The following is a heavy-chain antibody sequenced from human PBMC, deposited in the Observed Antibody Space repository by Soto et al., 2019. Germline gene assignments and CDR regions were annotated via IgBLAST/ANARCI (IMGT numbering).Heavy chain of an antibody. J-gene: IGHJ4*02. D-gene: IGHD6-19*01. Sequence: QVQLVQSGAEVKKPGASVKVSCKASGYTFTSYGISWVRQAPGQGLEWMGWINAYNGNTNFAQKLQGRVTMTTDTSTTTAYMELRSLRSDATAVYYRARDPVAGTYFAYWGQGTLVTVSS. V-gene: IGHV1-18*01. CDR1: GYTFTSYG. CDR2: INAYNGNT. CDR3: ARDPVAGTYFAY.